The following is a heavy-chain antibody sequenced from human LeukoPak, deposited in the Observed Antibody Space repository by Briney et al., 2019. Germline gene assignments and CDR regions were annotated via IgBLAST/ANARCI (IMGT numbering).Heavy chain of an antibody. V-gene: IGHV1-69*05. CDR1: GGTFSSYA. J-gene: IGHJ4*02. Sequence: SVKVSCKASGGTFSSYAISWVRQAPGQGLEWMGGIIPIFGTANYAQKFQGRVMITTDESTSTAYMELSSLRSEDTAVYYCARSPIGSGSYTFDYWAREPWSPSPQ. D-gene: IGHD3-10*01. CDR3: ARSPIGSGSYTFDY. CDR2: IIPIFGTA.